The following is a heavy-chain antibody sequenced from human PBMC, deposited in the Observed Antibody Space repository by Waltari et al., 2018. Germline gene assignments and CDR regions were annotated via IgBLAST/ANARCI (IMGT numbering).Heavy chain of an antibody. D-gene: IGHD6-13*01. CDR3: VRAERGNAFDI. CDR2: IRYDESNK. V-gene: IGHV3-30*02. J-gene: IGHJ3*02. CDR1: GFTFSRYG. Sequence: QVRLVGSGGGVVQPGGSLRLSCVACGFTFSRYGVPRVRQAPGKGLEWVAFIRYDESNKYYADSVKGRVTISRDNSKNTLYLQMNSLRAEDTAVYYCVRAERGNAFDIWGQGTMVTVSS.